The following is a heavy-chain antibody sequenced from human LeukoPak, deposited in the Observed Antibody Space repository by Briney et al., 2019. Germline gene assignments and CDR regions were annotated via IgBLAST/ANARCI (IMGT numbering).Heavy chain of an antibody. Sequence: SQTLSLTCTVSGGSISSGDYYWSWIRQPPGKGLEWIGYIYYSGSTYYNPSLKSRVTISVDTSKNQFSLKLSSVTAADTAAYYCAGYVPGSNYGSGDGGWFDPWGQGTLVTVSS. V-gene: IGHV4-30-4*01. D-gene: IGHD3-10*01. J-gene: IGHJ5*02. CDR2: IYYSGST. CDR1: GGSISSGDYY. CDR3: AGYVPGSNYGSGDGGWFDP.